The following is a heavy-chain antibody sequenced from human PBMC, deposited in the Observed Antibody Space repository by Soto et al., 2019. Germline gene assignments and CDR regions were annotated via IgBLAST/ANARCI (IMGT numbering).Heavy chain of an antibody. D-gene: IGHD2-2*01. Sequence: ASVKVSCKASGGTFSSYTISWVRQAPGQGLEWMGRIIPILGIANYAQKFQGRVTITADKSTSTAYMELNSLRAEDTAVYYCASTSYCSSTSCYNYYHGMDVWGQGTTVTVS. J-gene: IGHJ6*02. CDR1: GGTFSSYT. CDR3: ASTSYCSSTSCYNYYHGMDV. CDR2: IIPILGIA. V-gene: IGHV1-69*02.